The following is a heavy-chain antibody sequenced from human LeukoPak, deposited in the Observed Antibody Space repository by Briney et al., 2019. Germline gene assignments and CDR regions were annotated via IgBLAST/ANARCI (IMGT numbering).Heavy chain of an antibody. D-gene: IGHD6-19*01. CDR1: GFTFSSYE. J-gene: IGHJ4*02. CDR2: ISGSGDST. Sequence: AGGSLRLSCAASGFTFSSYEMNWVRQAPGKGLEWVSYISGSGDSTYYADSVKGRFTISRDNSKNTLYLQMNSLRAEDTAVYYCARRSGIAVAGAFDYWGQGTLVTVSS. V-gene: IGHV3-23*01. CDR3: ARRSGIAVAGAFDY.